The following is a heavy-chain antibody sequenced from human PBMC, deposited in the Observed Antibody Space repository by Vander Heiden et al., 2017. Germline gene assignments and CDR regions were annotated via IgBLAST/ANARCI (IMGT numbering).Heavy chain of an antibody. CDR2: IVGSDYST. J-gene: IGHJ4*02. CDR3: AKQVLVPGTEVNYFEY. D-gene: IGHD2-15*01. Sequence: EVQLVASGGGLIQPGGSLRLSCGASGFIFSSFAMCWVRQAPGKGLEWVSTIVGSDYSTYYADSVKGRFTISRDNSKNTLYLQMNSLRAEDTAVYYCAKQVLVPGTEVNYFEYWGQGTLVTVSS. V-gene: IGHV3-23*04. CDR1: GFIFSSFA.